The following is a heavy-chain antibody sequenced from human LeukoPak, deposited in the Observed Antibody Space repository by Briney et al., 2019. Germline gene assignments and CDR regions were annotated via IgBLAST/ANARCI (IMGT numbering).Heavy chain of an antibody. CDR3: ARDPGATIDFDY. V-gene: IGHV3-48*04. Sequence: GGSLRLSCAASGFTFSSHSMNWVRQAPGKGLEWVSYISSSSSIIYYADSVKGRFTISRDNAKNTLYLQMNSLRAEDTAVYYCARDPGATIDFDYWGQGTLVTVSS. D-gene: IGHD1-26*01. J-gene: IGHJ4*02. CDR1: GFTFSSHS. CDR2: ISSSSSII.